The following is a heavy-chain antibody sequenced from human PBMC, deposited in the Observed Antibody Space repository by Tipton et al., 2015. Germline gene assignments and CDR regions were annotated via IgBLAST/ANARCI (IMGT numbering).Heavy chain of an antibody. CDR2: FFHSGNT. V-gene: IGHV4-38-2*01. CDR3: ARVPTTVTTYFDY. J-gene: IGHJ4*02. Sequence: TLSLTCDVSGYSISSGYYWSWIRQPPGKGLEWIGSFFHSGNTFHNPSLRSRVIISVDTSKNQFSLTVSSVTAADTAVYYCARVPTTVTTYFDYWGQGTLVTVSS. CDR1: GYSISSGYY. D-gene: IGHD4-17*01.